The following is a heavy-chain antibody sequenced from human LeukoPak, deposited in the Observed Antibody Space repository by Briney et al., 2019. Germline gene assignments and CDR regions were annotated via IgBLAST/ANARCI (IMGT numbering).Heavy chain of an antibody. CDR2: ISSSSSYI. Sequence: GSLRLSCAASGFTFSSYSMNWVRQAPGKGLEWVSSISSSSSYIYYADSVKGRFTISRDNAKNSLYLQMNSLRAEDTAVYYCARRGAVAGTLYYWGQGTLVTVSS. CDR3: ARRGAVAGTLYY. J-gene: IGHJ4*02. V-gene: IGHV3-21*01. CDR1: GFTFSSYS. D-gene: IGHD6-19*01.